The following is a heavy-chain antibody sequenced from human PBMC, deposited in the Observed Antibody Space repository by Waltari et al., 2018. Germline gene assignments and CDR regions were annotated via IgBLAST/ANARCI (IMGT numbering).Heavy chain of an antibody. CDR1: GFTFSSYE. V-gene: IGHV3-48*03. Sequence: AASGFTFSSYEMNWVRQAPGKGLEWVSYISSSGSTIYYADSVKGRFTISRENAKNSLYLQMNSLRAEDTAVYYCARGGSLYSSSSEWFDPWGQGTLVTVSS. J-gene: IGHJ5*02. CDR2: ISSSGSTI. D-gene: IGHD6-6*01. CDR3: ARGGSLYSSSSEWFDP.